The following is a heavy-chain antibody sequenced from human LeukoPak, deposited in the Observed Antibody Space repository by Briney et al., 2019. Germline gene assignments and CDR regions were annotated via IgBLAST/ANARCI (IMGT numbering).Heavy chain of an antibody. Sequence: GGSLRLPCAASGFTFSSYAMSWVRQAPGKGLEWVSAISGSGGSTYYADSVKGRFTISRDNSKNTLYLQMNSLRAEDTAVYYCAKEITYCYDSSGYYFDYWGQGTLVTGSS. CDR2: ISGSGGST. CDR3: AKEITYCYDSSGYYFDY. J-gene: IGHJ4*02. V-gene: IGHV3-23*01. D-gene: IGHD3-22*01. CDR1: GFTFSSYA.